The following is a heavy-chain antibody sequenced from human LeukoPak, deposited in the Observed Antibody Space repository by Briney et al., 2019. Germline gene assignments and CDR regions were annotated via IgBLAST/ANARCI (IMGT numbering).Heavy chain of an antibody. Sequence: PSETLSLTCAVYSGSFSGYYWSWIRQPPGKGLEWIGEINHSGSTNYNPSLKSRVTISVDTSKNQFSLKLSSVTAADTAVYYCAGLDRWRYYYMDVWGKGTTVTVSS. D-gene: IGHD3-16*01. J-gene: IGHJ6*03. CDR2: INHSGST. CDR1: SGSFSGYY. CDR3: AGLDRWRYYYMDV. V-gene: IGHV4-34*01.